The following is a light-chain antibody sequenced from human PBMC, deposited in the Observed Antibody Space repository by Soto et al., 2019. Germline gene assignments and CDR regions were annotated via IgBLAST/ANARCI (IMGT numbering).Light chain of an antibody. CDR2: DAS. Sequence: EIVLTQSPATLSLSPGERATLSCRASQSVSTNLAWYQQKPGQAPRVLIYDASDRATGIPARFSGSGSGTDFTLTISSLEPEDFAVYYCQQRGDCPLYAFGQGTKLEIK. V-gene: IGKV3-11*01. CDR1: QSVSTN. J-gene: IGKJ2*01. CDR3: QQRGDCPLYA.